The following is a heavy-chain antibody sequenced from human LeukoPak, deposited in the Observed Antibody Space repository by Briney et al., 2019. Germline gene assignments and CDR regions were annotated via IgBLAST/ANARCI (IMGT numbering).Heavy chain of an antibody. CDR2: INPNGGGT. V-gene: IGHV1-2*02. Sequence: GASVKFSCKASGYTFTGYYMHWVRQAPGQGLEWMGWINPNGGGTNYAQKLQGRVTMTTDTSTSTAYMELRSLRSDDTAVYYCARFSSPYTGYSSGWASDYWGQGTLVTVSS. CDR3: ARFSSPYTGYSSGWASDY. CDR1: GYTFTGYY. J-gene: IGHJ4*02. D-gene: IGHD6-19*01.